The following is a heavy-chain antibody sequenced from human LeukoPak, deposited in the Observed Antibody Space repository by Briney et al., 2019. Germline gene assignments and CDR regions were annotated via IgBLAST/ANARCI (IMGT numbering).Heavy chain of an antibody. D-gene: IGHD3-10*01. V-gene: IGHV3-30*04. CDR2: ISYDGSNK. CDR1: GFTFSSYA. CDR3: ARDLVPPGGSGSYFDP. J-gene: IGHJ5*02. Sequence: PGGSLRLSCAASGFTFSSYAMHWVRQAPGKGLEWVAVISYDGSNKYYADSVKGRFTISRDNSKNTLYLQMNSLRAEDTAVYYCARDLVPPGGSGSYFDPWGQGTLVTVSS.